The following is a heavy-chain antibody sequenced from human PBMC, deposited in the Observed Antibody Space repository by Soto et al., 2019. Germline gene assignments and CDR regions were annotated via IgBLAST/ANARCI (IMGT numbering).Heavy chain of an antibody. J-gene: IGHJ6*02. CDR1: GLTFSSSA. Sequence: QMQLVQSGPEVKKPGTSVKLSCKASGLTFSSSAVQWVRQSRGQRLEWIGWIVAGSGDTKYAQRFHERVTFSRDMSTDTAYMELSSLRSDDTGVYYCAACSDFRFYYSDMDVWGQGTTVTVSS. D-gene: IGHD3-3*01. CDR2: IVAGSGDT. CDR3: AACSDFRFYYSDMDV. V-gene: IGHV1-58*01.